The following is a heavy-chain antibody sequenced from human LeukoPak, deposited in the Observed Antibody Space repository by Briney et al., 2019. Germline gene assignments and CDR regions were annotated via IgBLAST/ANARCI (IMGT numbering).Heavy chain of an antibody. V-gene: IGHV3-15*01. D-gene: IGHD1-26*01. CDR3: TTRGGSYGDFRFDY. CDR2: IKSKTDGGTT. J-gene: IGHJ4*02. Sequence: GGSLRLSCAASGFTFSNAWMSWVRQAPGKGLEWVGRIKSKTDGGTTDYAAPVKGRFTISRDDSKNTLYLQMNSLKTEDTAVYYCTTRGGSYGDFRFDYWDQGTLVTVSS. CDR1: GFTFSNAW.